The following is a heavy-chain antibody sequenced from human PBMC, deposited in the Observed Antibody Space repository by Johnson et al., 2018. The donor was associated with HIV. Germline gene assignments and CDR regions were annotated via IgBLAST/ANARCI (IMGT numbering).Heavy chain of an antibody. D-gene: IGHD4-17*01. CDR2: IGASGGRT. J-gene: IGHJ3*02. Sequence: MLLVESGGGLVQPGGSLRLSCAASGLTFSNYAMSWVRQGPGKGLEWVSAIGASGGRTFYADSVTGRFTISRDNSKNTLYLQMNSLKTEDTAVYYCARVKPPAYGDAWGVGAVDIWGQGTMVTVSS. V-gene: IGHV3-23*04. CDR3: ARVKPPAYGDAWGVGAVDI. CDR1: GLTFSNYA.